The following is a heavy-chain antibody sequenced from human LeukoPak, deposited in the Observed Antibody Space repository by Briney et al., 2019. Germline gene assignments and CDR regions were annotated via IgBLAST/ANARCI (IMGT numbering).Heavy chain of an antibody. J-gene: IGHJ3*02. CDR3: ASSSYYDSSGYYYAFDI. CDR1: GFTFSSYA. Sequence: GGSLRLSSAASGFTFSSYAMSWVRQAPGKGLEWVSAISGSGGSTYYADSVKGRFTISRDNSKNTLYLQMNSLRAEDTAVYYCASSSYYDSSGYYYAFDIWGQGTMVTVSS. V-gene: IGHV3-23*01. D-gene: IGHD3-22*01. CDR2: ISGSGGST.